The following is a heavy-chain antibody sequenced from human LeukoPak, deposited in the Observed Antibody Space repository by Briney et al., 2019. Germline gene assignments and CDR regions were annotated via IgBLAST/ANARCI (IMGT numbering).Heavy chain of an antibody. CDR1: GFTFSSYW. CDR2: IKQDGSEK. V-gene: IGHV3-7*01. D-gene: IGHD3-22*01. J-gene: IGHJ4*02. Sequence: GGSLRLSCAASGFTFSSYWMSWVRQAPGKGLEWVANIKQDGSEKYYVDSVKGRFTISRDNAKNSLYLQMNSLRAEDTAVYCCAREVVDSSGCVDYWGQGTLVTVSS. CDR3: AREVVDSSGCVDY.